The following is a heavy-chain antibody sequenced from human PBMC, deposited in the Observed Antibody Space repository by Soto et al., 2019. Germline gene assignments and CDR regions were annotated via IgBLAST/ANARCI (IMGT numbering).Heavy chain of an antibody. CDR2: ISYDGSDE. CDR1: GFTFSSYG. J-gene: IGHJ4*01. V-gene: IGHV3-30*18. D-gene: IGHD3-22*01. CDR3: AKDHSHTSGYLGDF. Sequence: GASLRLSCAASGFTFSSYGMHWVRQAPGRGLEWVAVISYDGSDEYYVDSVKGRFTISRDNSKNTLYLQMNSLRTEDTAIYYCAKDHSHTSGYLGDFLGHGTLVTVSS.